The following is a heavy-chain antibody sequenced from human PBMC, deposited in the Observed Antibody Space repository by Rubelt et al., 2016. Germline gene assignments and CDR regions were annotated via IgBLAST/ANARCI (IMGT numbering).Heavy chain of an antibody. CDR2: VYAIGTT. V-gene: IGHV3-30*19. J-gene: IGHJ4*02. CDR3: ARGVDY. CDR1: GFTFSSYG. Sequence: QVQLVESGGGVVQPGRSLRLSCAASGFTFSSYGLHWVRQAPGKGLEWVAVVYAIGTTFYADSVKDRFTISRDNSKNTVYLQMNSLRVEDTALYYCARGVDYWGQGTLVTVSS.